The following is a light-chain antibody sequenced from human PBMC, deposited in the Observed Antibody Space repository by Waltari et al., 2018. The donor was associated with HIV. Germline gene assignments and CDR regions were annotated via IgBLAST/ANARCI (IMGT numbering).Light chain of an antibody. J-gene: IGKJ4*01. V-gene: IGKV3-11*01. CDR2: EIS. CDR3: QQRGTWPQVT. CDR1: QSVSRH. Sequence: EIVLPQSPATLSVSPGERAILSCRASQSVSRHLAWYQQKSGQAPRLLIYEISTRAAGTPGRFNGSGSGTDFTLTITDVEPADVAVYYCQQRGTWPQVTFGGGTRVEI.